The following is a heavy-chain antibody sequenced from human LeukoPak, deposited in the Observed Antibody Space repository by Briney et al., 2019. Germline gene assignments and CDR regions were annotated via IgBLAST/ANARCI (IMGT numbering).Heavy chain of an antibody. CDR3: ARDIAPYYDFWSGPYYYYYYMDV. CDR2: ISGSGGRT. J-gene: IGHJ6*03. Sequence: PGGSLRLSCAVSGITLSNYGMSWVRQAPGKGLEWVAGISGSGGRTDYADAVKGRFTNSRDNAKNSLYLQMNSLRAEDTAVYYCARDIAPYYDFWSGPYYYYYYMDVWGKGTTVTVSS. D-gene: IGHD3-3*01. V-gene: IGHV3-23*01. CDR1: GITLSNYG.